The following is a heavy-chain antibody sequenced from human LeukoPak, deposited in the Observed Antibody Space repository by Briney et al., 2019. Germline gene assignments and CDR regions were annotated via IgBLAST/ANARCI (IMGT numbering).Heavy chain of an antibody. D-gene: IGHD2-2*01. V-gene: IGHV4-34*01. Sequence: GSLRLSCAASGFTFSSYSMNWIRQPPGKGLEWIGEINHSGSTNYNPSLKSRVTISVDTSKNQFSLKLSSVTAADTAVYYCARGGCSSSSCYSVLHYYYYMDVWGKGTTVTVSS. CDR3: ARGGCSSSSCYSVLHYYYYMDV. CDR2: INHSGST. CDR1: GFTFSSYS. J-gene: IGHJ6*03.